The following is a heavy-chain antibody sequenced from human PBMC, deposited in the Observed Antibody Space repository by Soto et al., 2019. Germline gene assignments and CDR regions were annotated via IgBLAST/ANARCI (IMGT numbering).Heavy chain of an antibody. CDR1: GITFSSYW. Sequence: EVQLVESGGGLVQPGGSLRLSCAASGITFSSYWMHWVRQAPGKGLVWVSRMNSDGSSTSYADSVKGRFTISRDNAKNTLYLQMNSLRAEDTAVYYCAREYSSSRYFDYWGQGTLVTVSS. V-gene: IGHV3-74*01. CDR3: AREYSSSRYFDY. J-gene: IGHJ4*02. CDR2: MNSDGSST. D-gene: IGHD6-13*01.